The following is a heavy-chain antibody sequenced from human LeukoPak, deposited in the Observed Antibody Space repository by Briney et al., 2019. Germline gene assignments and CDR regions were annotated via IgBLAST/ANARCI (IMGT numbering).Heavy chain of an antibody. V-gene: IGHV3-49*03. CDR2: IRSKAYGGTT. Sequence: LSLTCTVSGGSISSYYWSWFRQAPGKGLEWVGFIRSKAYGGTTEYAASVKGRFTISRDDSKSIAYLQMNSLKTEDTVVYYCTRVGHYEGSPDYWGQGTLVTVSS. CDR3: TRVGHYEGSPDY. J-gene: IGHJ4*02. CDR1: GGSISSYY. D-gene: IGHD3-22*01.